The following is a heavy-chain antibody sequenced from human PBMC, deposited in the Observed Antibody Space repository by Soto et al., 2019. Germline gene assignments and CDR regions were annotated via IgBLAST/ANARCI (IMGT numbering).Heavy chain of an antibody. V-gene: IGHV4-34*01. CDR2: INHSGST. D-gene: IGHD2-2*01. CDR1: GGSFSGYY. Sequence: SETLSLTCAVYGGSFSGYYWSWIRQPPGKGLEWIGEINHSGSTNYNPSLKSRVTISVDTSKNQFSLKLSSVTAADTAVYYCARGRPGVYCSSTSCYGFDYWGQGTLVTVSS. J-gene: IGHJ4*02. CDR3: ARGRPGVYCSSTSCYGFDY.